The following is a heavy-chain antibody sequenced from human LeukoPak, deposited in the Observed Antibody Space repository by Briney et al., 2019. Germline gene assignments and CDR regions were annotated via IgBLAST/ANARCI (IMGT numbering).Heavy chain of an antibody. D-gene: IGHD7-27*01. CDR3: ARGLGSGAFDI. J-gene: IGHJ3*02. CDR1: GFTFSSYE. V-gene: IGHV3-48*03. Sequence: GGSLRLSCAASGFTFSSYEMNWVRQAPGKGLEGVSYISSSGSTIYYADSVKGRFTISRDNAKNSLYLQMNSLRAEDTAVYYCARGLGSGAFDIWGQGTMVTVSS. CDR2: ISSSGSTI.